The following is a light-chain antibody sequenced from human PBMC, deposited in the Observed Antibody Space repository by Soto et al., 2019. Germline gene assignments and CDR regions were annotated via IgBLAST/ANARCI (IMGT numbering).Light chain of an antibody. CDR3: QQYNDSFPYT. Sequence: DIQLTQSPSTLSASIGDRVTITCRASQSISTWLAWYQQKPGTAPNLLIYKASTLEGGVPSRFSGSRSGTEFTLTVSSLQPDDFATYYCQQYNDSFPYTFGQGTKLEIK. V-gene: IGKV1-5*03. CDR1: QSISTW. CDR2: KAS. J-gene: IGKJ2*01.